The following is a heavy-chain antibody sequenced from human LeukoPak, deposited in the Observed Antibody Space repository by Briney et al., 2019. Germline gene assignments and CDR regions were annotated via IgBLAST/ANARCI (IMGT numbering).Heavy chain of an antibody. V-gene: IGHV3-30*18. Sequence: AGGSLRLSCAASGFTFSSYGMHWVRQAPGKGLEWVAVISYDGSNKYYADSVKGRFTISRDNSKNTLYLQMNSLRAEDTAVYYCAKGLDRFDYWGQGTLVTVSS. J-gene: IGHJ4*02. CDR3: AKGLDRFDY. D-gene: IGHD5/OR15-5a*01. CDR1: GFTFSSYG. CDR2: ISYDGSNK.